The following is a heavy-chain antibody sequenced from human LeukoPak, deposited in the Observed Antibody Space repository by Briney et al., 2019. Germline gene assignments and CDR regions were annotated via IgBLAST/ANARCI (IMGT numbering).Heavy chain of an antibody. CDR1: GGSISSYY. J-gene: IGHJ4*02. Sequence: SETLSLTCTVSGGSISSYYGSWIRQPPGKGLEWVGYIYYSGSTNYNPSLKSRVTISVDTSKNQFSLKLSSVTAADTAVYYCARGSTAYYSPFSDYWGQGTLVTVSS. D-gene: IGHD4-11*01. CDR3: ARGSTAYYSPFSDY. V-gene: IGHV4-59*01. CDR2: IYYSGST.